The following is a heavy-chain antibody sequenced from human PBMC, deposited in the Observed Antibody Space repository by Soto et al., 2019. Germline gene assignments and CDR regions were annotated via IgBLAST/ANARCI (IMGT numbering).Heavy chain of an antibody. CDR3: AIPHDYRGFDP. V-gene: IGHV1-69*02. CDR1: GGTSSRYI. D-gene: IGHD4-4*01. CDR2: IIPILGMA. J-gene: IGHJ5*02. Sequence: QVQLVQSGAEVKKPGPSVKVSCKASGGTSSRYIISWVRQAPGQGLEWMGRIIPILGMANYAQKFQGRVSITADKSTSTAYMELSSLRSEDTAVYYCAIPHDYRGFDPWGQGTLVTVSS.